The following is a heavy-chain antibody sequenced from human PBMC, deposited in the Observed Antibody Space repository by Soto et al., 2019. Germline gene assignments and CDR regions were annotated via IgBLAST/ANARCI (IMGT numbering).Heavy chain of an antibody. V-gene: IGHV3-23*01. CDR1: GFTFSSYA. Sequence: VGSLRLSCAASGFTFSSYAMSWVRQAPGXGLEWVSAISGSGGSTYYADSVKGRFTISRDNSKNTLYLQMNSLRAEDTAVYYCAKVGQIPYQLLYRYYGMDVWGQGTTVTVSS. J-gene: IGHJ6*02. CDR3: AKVGQIPYQLLYRYYGMDV. D-gene: IGHD2-2*02. CDR2: ISGSGGST.